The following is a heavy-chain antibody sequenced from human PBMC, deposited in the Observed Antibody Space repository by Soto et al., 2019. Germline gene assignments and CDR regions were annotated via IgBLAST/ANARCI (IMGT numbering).Heavy chain of an antibody. CDR3: ARDSLMVAAADYYFDY. V-gene: IGHV3-33*01. J-gene: IGHJ4*02. D-gene: IGHD6-13*01. Sequence: GGSLRLSCAASGFTFSSCGMHWVRQAPGKGLEWVAVIWYDGSNKYYADSVKGRFTISRDNSKNTLYLQMNSLRAEDTAVYYCARDSLMVAAADYYFDYWGQGTLVTVSS. CDR2: IWYDGSNK. CDR1: GFTFSSCG.